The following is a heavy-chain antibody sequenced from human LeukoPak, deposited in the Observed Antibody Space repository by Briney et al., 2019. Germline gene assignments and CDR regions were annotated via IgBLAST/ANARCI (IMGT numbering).Heavy chain of an antibody. J-gene: IGHJ6*03. V-gene: IGHV1-2*02. Sequence: ASVKVSCKASGYTFTGYYMHWVRQAPGQGLEWMGWINPNSGGTNYAQKFQGRVTMTRDTSISTAYMELSRLRSDDTAVYYCARAASEYCSSTSCYGGGDYYYYYMDVWGKGTTVTVSS. CDR3: ARAASEYCSSTSCYGGGDYYYYYMDV. CDR1: GYTFTGYY. D-gene: IGHD2-2*01. CDR2: INPNSGGT.